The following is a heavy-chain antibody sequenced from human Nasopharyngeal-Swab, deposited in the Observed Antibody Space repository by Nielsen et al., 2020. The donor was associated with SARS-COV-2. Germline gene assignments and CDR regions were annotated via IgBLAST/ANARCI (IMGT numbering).Heavy chain of an antibody. Sequence: GESLKISCAASGFTVSNHAMSWVRQAPGRGLEWISGISSRNDDTFYADSVKGRFIISRDNSRNSLYLQMNSLRGEDTALYYCAKGSGYHYGDHHYGLDVWGQGTTVTVSS. V-gene: IGHV3-23*01. CDR2: ISSRNDDT. CDR3: AKGSGYHYGDHHYGLDV. J-gene: IGHJ6*02. CDR1: GFTVSNHA. D-gene: IGHD3-22*01.